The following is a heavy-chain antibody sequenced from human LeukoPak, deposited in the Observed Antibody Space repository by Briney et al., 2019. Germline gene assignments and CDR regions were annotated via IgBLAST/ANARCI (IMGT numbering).Heavy chain of an antibody. CDR2: ISYDGSNK. CDR1: GFTFSSYA. J-gene: IGHJ6*02. CDR3: AGYYGDYDWDYYGMDV. Sequence: GGSLTLSCAASGFTFSSYAMHWVRQAPGKGLEWVAVISYDGSNKYYADSVKGRFTISRDNSKNTLYLQMNSLRAEDTAVYYCAGYYGDYDWDYYGMDVWGQGTTVTVSS. V-gene: IGHV3-30*04. D-gene: IGHD4-17*01.